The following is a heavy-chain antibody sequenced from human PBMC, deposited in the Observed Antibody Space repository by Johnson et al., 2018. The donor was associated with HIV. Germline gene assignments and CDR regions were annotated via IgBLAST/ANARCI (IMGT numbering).Heavy chain of an antibody. CDR2: INWNGGST. CDR1: GFTFDDYG. V-gene: IGHV3-20*04. D-gene: IGHD1-26*01. J-gene: IGHJ3*02. CDR3: VKDQWGKWYSGTYGGAFDI. Sequence: VQLVESGGGVVRPGGSLRLSCAASGFTFDDYGMSWVRQAPGKGLEWVSGINWNGGSTGYADSVTGRFTISSDYAKTSLSLQMNSLRAEETALYYCVKDQWGKWYSGTYGGAFDIWGQGTMVTVSS.